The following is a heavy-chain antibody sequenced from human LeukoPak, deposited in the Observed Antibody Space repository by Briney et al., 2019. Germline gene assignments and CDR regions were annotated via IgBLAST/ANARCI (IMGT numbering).Heavy chain of an antibody. CDR3: VTEARTGAPLAADY. D-gene: IGHD1-26*01. J-gene: IGHJ4*02. CDR2: INPNNGDT. V-gene: IGHV1-2*02. CDR1: GYSFSSYY. Sequence: ASVKVSCKVSGYSFSSYYMHWVRQAPGQGLEWMGWINPNNGDTNFAQKFHGRLTMTRYTSISTVYMELSRLRSDDTAFYYCVTEARTGAPLAADYWGERTLVTVSS.